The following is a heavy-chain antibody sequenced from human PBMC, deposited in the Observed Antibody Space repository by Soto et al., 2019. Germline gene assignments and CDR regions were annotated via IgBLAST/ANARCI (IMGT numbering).Heavy chain of an antibody. V-gene: IGHV1-2*02. D-gene: IGHD1-26*01. J-gene: IGHJ4*02. CDR2: INPHSGDT. Sequence: EASVKVSCKASGYTFIDYYIHWVRQAPGQGLEWMGCINPHSGDTNSPPKFQVRVTMTRDTSNSTAYMELKRLYSNDTAVYHCARSGYPGSYHPPAFWGQGTLVTVSS. CDR1: GYTFIDYY. CDR3: ARSGYPGSYHPPAF.